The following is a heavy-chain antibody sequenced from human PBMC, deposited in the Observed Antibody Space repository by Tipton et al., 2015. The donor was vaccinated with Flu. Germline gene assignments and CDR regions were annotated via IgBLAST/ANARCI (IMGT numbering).Heavy chain of an antibody. CDR3: ARGVRGRFGQLDY. CDR1: GEALGSSYF. D-gene: IGHD6-6*01. J-gene: IGHJ4*02. V-gene: IGHV4-61*02. CDR2: IYSSGST. Sequence: GEALGSSYFWGWIRQPPGKGLEWIGRIYSSGSTNYNPSLKSPVTISIDTSKNQFSLKLSSVTAADTAVYYCARGVRGRFGQLDYWGQGTLVTVSS.